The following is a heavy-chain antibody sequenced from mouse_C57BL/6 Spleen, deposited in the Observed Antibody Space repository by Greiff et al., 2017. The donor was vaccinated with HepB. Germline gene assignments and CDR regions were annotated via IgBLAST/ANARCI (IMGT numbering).Heavy chain of an antibody. V-gene: IGHV5-17*01. Sequence: EVNVVESGGGLVKPGGSLKLSCAASGFTFSDYGMHWVRQAPEKGLEWVAYISSGSSTIYYADTVKGRFTISRDNAKNTLFLQMTSLRSEDTAMYYCARNRFYWYFDVWGTGTTVTVSS. CDR3: ARNRFYWYFDV. CDR2: ISSGSSTI. CDR1: GFTFSDYG. J-gene: IGHJ1*03.